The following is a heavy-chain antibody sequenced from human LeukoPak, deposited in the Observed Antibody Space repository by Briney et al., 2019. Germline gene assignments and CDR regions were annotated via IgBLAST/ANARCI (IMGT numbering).Heavy chain of an antibody. Sequence: GGSLRLSCAASGFTFSSYAMSWVRQAPGKGLEWVSSMTGSGGSTYYADSVKGRFTISRDNSKKTVYLQMNSLRAEDTAVYYCAKDPKRSAAGTLRSGAFDIWGQGTMVTVSS. D-gene: IGHD6-13*01. CDR2: MTGSGGST. V-gene: IGHV3-23*01. CDR3: AKDPKRSAAGTLRSGAFDI. J-gene: IGHJ3*02. CDR1: GFTFSSYA.